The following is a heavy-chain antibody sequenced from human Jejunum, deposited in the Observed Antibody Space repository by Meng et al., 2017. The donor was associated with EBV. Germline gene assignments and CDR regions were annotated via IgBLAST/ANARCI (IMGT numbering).Heavy chain of an antibody. V-gene: IGHV4-4*02. Sequence: QVQLQESGPGPVKPSGTLSVTCDVSGGSIRSPNWWHWVRQAPGEGLEWIGEIYHTGSTNYNPSLKSRVTMPLDQSKNQFSMKLTSVTAADTAVYFCAREVSNTSSWGPFDYWGQGALVTVSS. CDR3: AREVSNTSSWGPFDY. CDR2: IYHTGST. CDR1: GGSIRSPNW. J-gene: IGHJ4*02. D-gene: IGHD6-13*01.